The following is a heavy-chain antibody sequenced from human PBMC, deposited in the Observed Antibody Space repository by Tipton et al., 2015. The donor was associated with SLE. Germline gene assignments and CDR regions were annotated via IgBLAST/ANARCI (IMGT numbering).Heavy chain of an antibody. Sequence: GSLRLSCAASGFTFSSYSMNWVRQAPGKGLEWVSSISSSSSYIYYADSVKGRFTISRDNAKNSLYLQMNSLRAEDTAVYYCAREGSGSLTDGYFDYWGQGTLVTVSS. D-gene: IGHD1-26*01. V-gene: IGHV3-21*03. CDR2: ISSSSSYI. CDR3: AREGSGSLTDGYFDY. CDR1: GFTFSSYS. J-gene: IGHJ4*02.